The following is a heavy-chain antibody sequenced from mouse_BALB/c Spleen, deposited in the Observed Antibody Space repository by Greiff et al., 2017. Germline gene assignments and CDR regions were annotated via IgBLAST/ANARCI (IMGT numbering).Heavy chain of an antibody. CDR2: ISSGGSYT. D-gene: IGHD1-1*01. Sequence: EVKLVESGGGLVQPGGSLKLSCAASGFTFSSYTMSWVRQTPEKRLEWVATISSGGSYTYYPDSVKGRFTISRDNAKNTLYLQMSSLKSEDTAMYYCTREGITTVVAKAYWGQGTLVTVSA. V-gene: IGHV5-6-4*01. CDR1: GFTFSSYT. CDR3: TREGITTVVAKAY. J-gene: IGHJ3*01.